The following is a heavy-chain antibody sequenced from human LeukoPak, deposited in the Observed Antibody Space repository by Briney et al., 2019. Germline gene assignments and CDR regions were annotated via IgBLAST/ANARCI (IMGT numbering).Heavy chain of an antibody. CDR1: GFTFSSYA. CDR2: IRYDGSNK. V-gene: IGHV3-30*14. D-gene: IGHD3-3*01. Sequence: GGSLRLSCAASGFTFSSYAMHWVRQAPGKGLEWVAFIRYDGSNKYYADSVKGRFTISRDNSKNTLYLQMGSLRAEDMAVYYCARGIRTGEWLYEYYYYMDVWGKGTTVTVSS. CDR3: ARGIRTGEWLYEYYYYMDV. J-gene: IGHJ6*03.